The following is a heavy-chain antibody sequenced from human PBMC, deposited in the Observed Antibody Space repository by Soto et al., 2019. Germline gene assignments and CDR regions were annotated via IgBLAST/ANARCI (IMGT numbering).Heavy chain of an antibody. CDR1: GGLFSVFS. CDR3: ATIRVRGGPLRFED. Sequence: QVQLVQSGAEVKKPGSSVKVSCKTSGGLFSVFSFNWVRQAPGQGLEWMGGVIPITGSTDYAQKFQGRLTITADRSTSTIDMELSRLTSDDTANYYCATIRVRGGPLRFEDGGQGTLISVSS. J-gene: IGHJ4*01. D-gene: IGHD5-12*01. V-gene: IGHV1-69*06. CDR2: VIPITGST.